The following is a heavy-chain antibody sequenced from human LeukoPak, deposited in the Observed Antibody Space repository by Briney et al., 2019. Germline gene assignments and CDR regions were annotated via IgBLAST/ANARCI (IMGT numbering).Heavy chain of an antibody. V-gene: IGHV4-61*03. CDR2: IYYSGST. Sequence: PSETLSLTCTVSGGSVSSGTYYWSWSRQPPGKGLEWIGYIYYSGSTNYNPSLKSRVTISRDTSKNHFSLNLGSVTAADTAVYYCVRALSGRNHWSDPWGQGTLVTVSS. CDR1: GGSVSSGTYY. CDR3: VRALSGRNHWSDP. J-gene: IGHJ5*02. D-gene: IGHD3-10*01.